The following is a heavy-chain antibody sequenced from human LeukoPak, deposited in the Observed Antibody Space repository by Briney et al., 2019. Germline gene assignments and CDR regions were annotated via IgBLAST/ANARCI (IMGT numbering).Heavy chain of an antibody. V-gene: IGHV3-7*01. Sequence: PGGSLRLSCAASGFTFSSYWMSWVRQVPGKGLEWVANIKQDGSEKHYVDSVKGRFTVSRDNAKNSLYLEMNSLRAEDTAVYYCARNYYYYYMDVWGKGTTVTVSS. CDR2: IKQDGSEK. CDR1: GFTFSSYW. J-gene: IGHJ6*03. CDR3: ARNYYYYYMDV.